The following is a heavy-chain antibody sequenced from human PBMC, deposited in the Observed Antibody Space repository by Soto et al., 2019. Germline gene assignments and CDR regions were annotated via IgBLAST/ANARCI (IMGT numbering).Heavy chain of an antibody. D-gene: IGHD2-21*01. CDR1: GYTFTTYY. CDR3: ARDRVVYCGGDCYSGY. Sequence: ASVKVSCKASGYTFTTYYMHWLRQARGQGLEWMGIITPSSGNTNYAQKLQGRVTMTTDTSTSTAYMELRSLRSDDTAVYYCARDRVVYCGGDCYSGYWGQGTLVTVSS. V-gene: IGHV1-46*01. J-gene: IGHJ4*02. CDR2: ITPSSGNT.